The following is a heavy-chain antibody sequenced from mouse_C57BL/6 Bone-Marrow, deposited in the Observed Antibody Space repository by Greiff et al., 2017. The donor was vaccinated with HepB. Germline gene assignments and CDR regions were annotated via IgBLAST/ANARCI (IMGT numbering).Heavy chain of an antibody. CDR3: ARSGDGYYYAMDY. J-gene: IGHJ4*01. D-gene: IGHD2-3*01. V-gene: IGHV1-53*01. Sequence: VKLMESGTELVKPGASVKLSCKASGYTFTSYWMHWVKQRPGQGLEWIGNINPSNGGTNYNEKFKSKATLTVDKSSSTAYMQLSSLTSEDSAVYYCARSGDGYYYAMDYCGQGTSVTVSS. CDR1: GYTFTSYW. CDR2: INPSNGGT.